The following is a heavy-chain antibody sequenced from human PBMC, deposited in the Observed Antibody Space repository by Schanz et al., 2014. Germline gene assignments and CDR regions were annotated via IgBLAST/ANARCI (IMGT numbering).Heavy chain of an antibody. CDR1: GFTFSSYG. CDR3: ARDYSNIWSPMAY. D-gene: IGHD6-13*01. CDR2: MSYDGSNK. V-gene: IGHV3-30*03. J-gene: IGHJ4*02. Sequence: VQLVESGGALVQPGGSLRLSCAASGFTFSSYGMHWVRQAPGKGLEWVAVMSYDGSNKYYADSVKGRFTISRDNSRKTLYLQMNSLRAGDTAVYYCARDYSNIWSPMAYWGQGTLVAVSS.